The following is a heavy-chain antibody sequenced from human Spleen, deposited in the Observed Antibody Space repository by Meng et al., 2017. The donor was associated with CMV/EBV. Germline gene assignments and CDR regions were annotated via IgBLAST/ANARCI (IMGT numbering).Heavy chain of an antibody. J-gene: IGHJ4*02. CDR1: FTLNTDG. CDR2: IWYDGVNK. D-gene: IGHD3-22*01. Sequence: FTLNTDGMHWVRQAPGRGLEWVAAIWYDGVNKFFADSVKGRFTISRDNSKNTVYLQMNSLRAEDTAIYYCAKDPYNYYDNSGYWDYWGQGTLVTVSS. V-gene: IGHV3-33*06. CDR3: AKDPYNYYDNSGYWDY.